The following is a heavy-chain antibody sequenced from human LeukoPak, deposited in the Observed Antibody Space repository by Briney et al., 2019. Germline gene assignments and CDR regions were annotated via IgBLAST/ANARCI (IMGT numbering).Heavy chain of an antibody. D-gene: IGHD2-2*02. V-gene: IGHV1-46*01. CDR2: INPSGGST. CDR1: GYTFTSYY. J-gene: IGHJ6*02. Sequence: GASVKVSCKASGYTFTSYYMHWVRQAPGQGLEWMGIINPSGGSTSYAQKLQGRVTMTRDTSTSTVYMELSSLRSEDTAVYYCARDGWCSSTSCDINYYYGMDVWGQGTTVTVSS. CDR3: ARDGWCSSTSCDINYYYGMDV.